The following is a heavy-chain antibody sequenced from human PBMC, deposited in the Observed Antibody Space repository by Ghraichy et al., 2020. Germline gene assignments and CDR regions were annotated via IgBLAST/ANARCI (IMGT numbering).Heavy chain of an antibody. CDR1: GFPFSSYL. J-gene: IGHJ6*02. D-gene: IGHD5-12*01. CDR2: VQHDGINI. V-gene: IGHV3-30*02. Sequence: GGSLRLSCAASGFPFSSYLMHWVRQAPGEGLQWVAIVQHDGINIYYADSVKGRFTISRDNSKNRLYLQMNSLRLEDTTVYYCAKGYHSGMDVWGPGTTVTVSS. CDR3: AKGYHSGMDV.